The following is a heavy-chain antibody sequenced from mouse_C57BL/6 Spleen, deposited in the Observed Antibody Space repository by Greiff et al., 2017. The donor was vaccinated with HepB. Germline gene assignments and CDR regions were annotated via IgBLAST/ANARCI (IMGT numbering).Heavy chain of an antibody. D-gene: IGHD1-2*01. CDR1: GYAFTNYL. Sequence: VQLQQSGAELVRPGPSVKVSCKASGYAFTNYLIEWVKQRPGQGLEWIGVINPGSGGTNYNEKFKGKATLTADKSSSTAYMQLSSLTSEDSAVYFCARGGLLRPMDYWGQGTSVTVSS. V-gene: IGHV1-54*01. J-gene: IGHJ4*01. CDR2: INPGSGGT. CDR3: ARGGLLRPMDY.